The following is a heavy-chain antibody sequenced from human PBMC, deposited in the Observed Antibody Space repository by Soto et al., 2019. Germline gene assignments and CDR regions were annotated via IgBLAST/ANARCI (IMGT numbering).Heavy chain of an antibody. V-gene: IGHV1-18*04. CDR3: ARTGTYDY. D-gene: IGHD1-26*01. CDR2: VSPYIGNT. CDR1: DYTFTRYG. Sequence: QVHLVQSGAEVKKPGASVKVSCKASDYTFTRYGISWVRQAPGQGLEWVGWVSPYIGNTDYAQKFLGRVTLTTDTSTSTAYMELRSLRSDDTAVYYCARTGTYDYWGQGTLVTVSS. J-gene: IGHJ4*02.